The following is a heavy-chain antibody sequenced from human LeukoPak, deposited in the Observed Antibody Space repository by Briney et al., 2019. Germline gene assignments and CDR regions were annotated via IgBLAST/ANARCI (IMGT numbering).Heavy chain of an antibody. V-gene: IGHV3-21*01. CDR1: GFTFSSYS. Sequence: PGGSLRLSCAASGFTFSSYSMNWVRQAPGKGLEWVSSISSSSSYIYYADSVKGRFTISRDNAKNSLYLQMNSLRAEDTAVYYCARDFNKDSSGYLGYWGQGTLVTVSS. J-gene: IGHJ4*02. CDR2: ISSSSSYI. D-gene: IGHD3-22*01. CDR3: ARDFNKDSSGYLGY.